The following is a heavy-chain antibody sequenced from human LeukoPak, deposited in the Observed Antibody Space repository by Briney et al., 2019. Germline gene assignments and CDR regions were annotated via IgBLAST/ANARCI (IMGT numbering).Heavy chain of an antibody. CDR2: IGEDGSEK. CDR1: GFTFSSYW. J-gene: IGHJ6*02. Sequence: GGSLRLSCAASGFTFSSYWMTWVRQAPGKGLEWVANIGEDGSEKYYVDSVKGRFTISRDNAKNSLYLQMNSLRAEDTAVYYCARGQYGMDVWGQGTTVTVSS. V-gene: IGHV3-7*01. CDR3: ARGQYGMDV.